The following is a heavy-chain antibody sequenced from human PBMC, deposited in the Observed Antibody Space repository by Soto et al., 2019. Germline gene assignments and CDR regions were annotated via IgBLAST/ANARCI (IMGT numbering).Heavy chain of an antibody. Sequence: SETLSFTCALCGCFVSRSSSYWGWIRQRPGKGLEWIASICYSGSNTSNPSFERRVTISEDTSNNQFSLKLSSVTAADTTVYYYATRRIGSYQDALDIWGQGTMVTVSS. CDR1: GCFVSRSSSY. D-gene: IGHD3-10*01. V-gene: IGHV4-39*01. J-gene: IGHJ3*02. CDR2: ICYSGSN. CDR3: ATRRIGSYQDALDI.